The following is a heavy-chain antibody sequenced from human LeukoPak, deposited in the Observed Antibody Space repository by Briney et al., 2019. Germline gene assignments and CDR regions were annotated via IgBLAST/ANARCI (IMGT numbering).Heavy chain of an antibody. CDR3: ARDVWNYGSCDY. Sequence: SVKVSCKGSGGTFSSYAISWVRQAPGQGLEWMGGIIPIFGTANYAQKFQGRVTITADESTSTAYMELSSLRSEDTAVYYCARDVWNYGSCDYWGQGTLVTVSS. J-gene: IGHJ4*02. V-gene: IGHV1-69*01. CDR2: IIPIFGTA. CDR1: GGTFSSYA. D-gene: IGHD1-7*01.